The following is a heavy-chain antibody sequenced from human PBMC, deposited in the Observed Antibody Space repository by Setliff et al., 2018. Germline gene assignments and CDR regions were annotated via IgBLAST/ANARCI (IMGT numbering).Heavy chain of an antibody. CDR3: AREGYYNFWSGFMDV. CDR2: IYYSGST. CDR1: GGSISSYY. Sequence: SETLSLTCTVSGGSISSYYWSWIRQPPGKGLEWIGYIYYSGSTNYNPSPKSRVTISVDTSKNQFSLKLSSVTAADTAVYYCAREGYYNFWSGFMDVWGQGTTVTV. D-gene: IGHD3-3*01. V-gene: IGHV4-59*01. J-gene: IGHJ6*02.